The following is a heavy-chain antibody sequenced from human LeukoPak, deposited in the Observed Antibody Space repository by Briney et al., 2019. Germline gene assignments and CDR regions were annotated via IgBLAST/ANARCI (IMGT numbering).Heavy chain of an antibody. CDR2: IDDSGDST. D-gene: IGHD6-6*01. V-gene: IGHV3-23*01. J-gene: IGHJ4*02. CDR1: GFSFSSNA. CDR3: ATLGSSSFFDY. Sequence: PEGSLRLSCAASGFSFSSNAMNWVRQAPGKGLEWVSAIDDSGDSTYYADSVKGRFTISRDNSKNTLYLQMNSLRAEDTAVYYCATLGSSSFFDYCGQGTLVTVSS.